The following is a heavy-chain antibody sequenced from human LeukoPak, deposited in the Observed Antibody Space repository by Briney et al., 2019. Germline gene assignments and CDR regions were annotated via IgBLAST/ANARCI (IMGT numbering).Heavy chain of an antibody. CDR2: ISGSGGST. V-gene: IGHV3-23*01. CDR3: APGGGSYYFDY. D-gene: IGHD2-15*01. J-gene: IGHJ4*02. CDR1: GFTFSSYA. Sequence: GGSLRLSCAASGFTFSSYAMSWVRQAPGKGLEWVSAISGSGGSTYYADSVKGRFTISRDNSKNTLHLQMNSLRAEDTAVYYCAPGGGSYYFDYWGQGTLVTVSS.